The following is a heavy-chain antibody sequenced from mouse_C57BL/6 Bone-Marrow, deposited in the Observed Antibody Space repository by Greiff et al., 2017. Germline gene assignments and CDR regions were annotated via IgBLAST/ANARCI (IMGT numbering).Heavy chain of an antibody. Sequence: EVQLQQSGAELVRPGASVKLSCTASGFTFNDDYMHWVKQRPGQGLEWIGWIDPADGDTDYASKFQGKATITVDTSSSTASLQLSRLTSEDTAVYYCTYDYADFDYWGQGTTVTVSS. CDR1: GFTFNDDY. D-gene: IGHD2-4*01. CDR3: TYDYADFDY. V-gene: IGHV14-4*01. J-gene: IGHJ2*01. CDR2: IDPADGDT.